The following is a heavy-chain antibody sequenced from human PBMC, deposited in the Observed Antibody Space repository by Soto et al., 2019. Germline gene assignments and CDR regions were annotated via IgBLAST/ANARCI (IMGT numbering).Heavy chain of an antibody. Sequence: SETLSLTCAVSGGSINSSNWWSWVRQSPGKGLEWMGEIYQSGSTKYNPSFRSRFTVSIDKSKSQFSLKLTSVTAADSAVYYFARRFFYENQGVFEVWDQGPKGTVS. J-gene: IGHJ3*01. V-gene: IGHV4-4*02. D-gene: IGHD3-22*01. CDR3: ARRFFYENQGVFEV. CDR1: GGSINSSNW. CDR2: IYQSGST.